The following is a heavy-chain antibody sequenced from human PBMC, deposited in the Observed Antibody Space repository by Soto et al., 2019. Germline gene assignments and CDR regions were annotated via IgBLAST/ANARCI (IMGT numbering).Heavy chain of an antibody. Sequence: QVQLVESGGGVVQPGRSLRLSCAASGFTFSSYSIHWVRQAPGKGLEWVAVISFDGSYEYYADSVKGRFTISRDNSKNTLCLQMNSLRAEDTAVYYCARGAGITVASTSFDYWGQGTLVTVSS. CDR1: GFTFSSYS. D-gene: IGHD6-19*01. J-gene: IGHJ4*02. CDR2: ISFDGSYE. CDR3: ARGAGITVASTSFDY. V-gene: IGHV3-30-3*01.